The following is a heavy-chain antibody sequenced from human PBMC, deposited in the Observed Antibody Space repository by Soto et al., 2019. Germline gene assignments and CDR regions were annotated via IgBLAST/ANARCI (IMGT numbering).Heavy chain of an antibody. V-gene: IGHV3-30*18. D-gene: IGHD6-19*01. CDR2: VSHDGRNT. J-gene: IGHJ4*02. CDR1: GFTVSSSY. CDR3: AKGGRQWLVTSDFNY. Sequence: GGSLRLSCAASGFTVSSSYVSWVRQAPGKGLEWVAVVSHDGRNTHYADSVKGRFTISRDSSKNTVSLEMTSLRAEDTAVYYCAKGGRQWLVTSDFNYWGQGALVTVSS.